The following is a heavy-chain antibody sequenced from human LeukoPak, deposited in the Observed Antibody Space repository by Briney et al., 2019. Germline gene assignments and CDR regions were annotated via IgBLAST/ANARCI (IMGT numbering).Heavy chain of an antibody. J-gene: IGHJ4*02. V-gene: IGHV3-7*01. D-gene: IGHD3-9*01. CDR2: IKQDGSEK. Sequence: PGGSLRLSCAASGFTFSSYWMSCVRQAPGKGLEWVANIKQDGSEKYYVDSVKGRFTISRDNAKNSLYLQMNSLRAEDTAVYYCARQRGDILTGYYMPRGFDYWGQGTLVTVSS. CDR3: ARQRGDILTGYYMPRGFDY. CDR1: GFTFSSYW.